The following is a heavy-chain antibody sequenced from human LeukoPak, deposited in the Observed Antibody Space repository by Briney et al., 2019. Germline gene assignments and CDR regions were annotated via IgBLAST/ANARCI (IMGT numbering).Heavy chain of an antibody. V-gene: IGHV4-34*01. CDR1: GGSFSGYY. CDR2: INHSGST. D-gene: IGHD2-2*01. CDR3: ARVVPAAEDAFNI. J-gene: IGHJ3*02. Sequence: SETLSLTCAVYGGSFSGYYWSWIRQPPGKGLEWIGEINHSGSTNYNPSLKGRVTISVDTSKNQFSLKLSSVTAADTAVYYCARVVPAAEDAFNIWGQGTMVTVSS.